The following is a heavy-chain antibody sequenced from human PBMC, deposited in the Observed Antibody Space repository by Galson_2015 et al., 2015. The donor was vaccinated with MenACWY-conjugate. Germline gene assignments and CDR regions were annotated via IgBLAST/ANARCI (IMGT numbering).Heavy chain of an antibody. CDR2: ITAGPITP. CDR1: GFTFSSYA. J-gene: IGHJ3*02. V-gene: IGHV3-23*01. CDR3: ARALMGIAPTDAFDI. D-gene: IGHD2-8*01. Sequence: SLRLSCAASGFTFSSYAVSWVRQAPGKGLEWVSAITAGPITPYYTASVKGRVTISRDNSKNTLFLQMNSLRAEDTALYFCARALMGIAPTDAFDIWGPGTMVTVSS.